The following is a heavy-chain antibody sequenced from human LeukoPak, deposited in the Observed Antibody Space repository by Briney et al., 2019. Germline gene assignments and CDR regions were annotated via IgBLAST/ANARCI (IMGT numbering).Heavy chain of an antibody. D-gene: IGHD3-9*01. CDR2: ISSGSSTI. CDR3: ARDRDVLRYFDWTFDY. V-gene: IGHV3-48*04. CDR1: GFTFNAYH. Sequence: GGSLRLSCAASGFTFNAYHMNWVRQAPGKGLEWLAYISSGSSTIYYADSVKGRFTISRDNAKNSLYLQMNSLRAEDTAVYYCARDRDVLRYFDWTFDYWGQGTLVTVSS. J-gene: IGHJ4*02.